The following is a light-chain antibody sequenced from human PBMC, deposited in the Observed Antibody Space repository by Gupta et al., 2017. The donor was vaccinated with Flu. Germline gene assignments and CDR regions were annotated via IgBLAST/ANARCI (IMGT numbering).Light chain of an antibody. CDR1: SSNIGSNY. CDR2: SNN. V-gene: IGLV1-47*02. CDR3: SAWDDSMSAHVV. Sequence: QSVLTQPPSASGTPGQRVTISCSGSSSNIGSNYVYWYQQLPGTAPNLLIYSNNQRPSGVPDRFSCSTSGTSASLAISGLRSEDEADYYCSAWDDSMSAHVVFGGGTKLTVL. J-gene: IGLJ2*01.